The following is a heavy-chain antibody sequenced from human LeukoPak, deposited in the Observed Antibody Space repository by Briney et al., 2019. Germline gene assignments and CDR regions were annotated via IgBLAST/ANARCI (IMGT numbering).Heavy chain of an antibody. CDR1: GLSLRSTGMC. CDR2: IDWDDDK. CDR3: ARIVSIRSGTYFEDS. V-gene: IGHV2-70*11. D-gene: IGHD1-26*01. J-gene: IGHJ4*02. Sequence: SGPALVKPTQTLTLTCTFSGLSLRSTGMCVTWIRQPPGKALEWLARIDWDDDKYYRPSLETRLSISKDTSINQVVLTMTNMEPEDTATYYCARIVSIRSGTYFEDSWGQGTLVTVSS.